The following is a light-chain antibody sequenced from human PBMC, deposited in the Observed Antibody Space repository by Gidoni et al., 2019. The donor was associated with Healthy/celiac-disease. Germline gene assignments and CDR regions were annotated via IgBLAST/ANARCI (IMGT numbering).Light chain of an antibody. CDR2: DAS. J-gene: IGKJ3*01. Sequence: EIVFTPSPATLSLSPGERATLSCRASQSVSSYLAWYQQKPGQAPRLLIYDASNRATGIPARCSGSGSGTDFTLTISSLEPEDFAGYYCQQRSNWPPTFXPXTKVDIK. CDR1: QSVSSY. CDR3: QQRSNWPPT. V-gene: IGKV3-11*01.